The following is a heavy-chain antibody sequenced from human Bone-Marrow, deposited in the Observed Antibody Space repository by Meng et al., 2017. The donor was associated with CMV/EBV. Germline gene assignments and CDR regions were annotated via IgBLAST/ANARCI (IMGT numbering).Heavy chain of an antibody. CDR1: GFTFSSYA. CDR3: ARDRMVYAYYFDY. Sequence: GESLKISCAASGFTFSSYAMHWVRQAPGKGLEWVAVISYDGSNKYYEDSVKGRFTISRDNSKNTLYLQMNSLRAEDTAVYYCARDRMVYAYYFDYWGQGTLVTVSS. J-gene: IGHJ4*02. CDR2: ISYDGSNK. V-gene: IGHV3-30-3*01. D-gene: IGHD2-8*01.